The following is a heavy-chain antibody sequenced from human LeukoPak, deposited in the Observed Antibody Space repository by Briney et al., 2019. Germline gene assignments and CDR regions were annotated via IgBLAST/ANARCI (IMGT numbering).Heavy chain of an antibody. V-gene: IGHV1-2*02. CDR2: INPNSGGT. CDR1: GYTFTGYY. J-gene: IGHJ4*02. Sequence: GASVKVSCKASGYTFTGYYMHWVRQAPGQGLEWMGWINPNSGGTNYAQKFQGRVTMTRDTPISTAYMELSRLRSDDTAVYYCARAGRRASSGSYYTYWGQGTLVTVSS. D-gene: IGHD3-10*01. CDR3: ARAGRRASSGSYYTY.